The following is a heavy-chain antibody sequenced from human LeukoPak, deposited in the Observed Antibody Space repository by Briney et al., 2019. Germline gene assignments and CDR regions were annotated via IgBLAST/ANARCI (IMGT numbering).Heavy chain of an antibody. CDR3: ARPSTAADDY. D-gene: IGHD2-2*01. CDR1: GYSFTSNW. Sequence: GESLKISCKGSGYSFTSNWIGWVRQMPGKGQEWMGIIYPGDSDTRYSPSFQGQVTISADKSISTAYLQWSSLKASDTGMYYCARPSTAADDYWGQETLATVSS. J-gene: IGHJ4*02. V-gene: IGHV5-51*01. CDR2: IYPGDSDT.